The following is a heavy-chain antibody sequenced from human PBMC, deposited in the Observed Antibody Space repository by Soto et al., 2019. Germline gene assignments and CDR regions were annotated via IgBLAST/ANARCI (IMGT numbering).Heavy chain of an antibody. J-gene: IGHJ4*02. Sequence: ESGGGLVQPGGSLRLSCAASGFTYRNYAMSWVRQAPGKGLEWVSTITGIVGNTYYADSVKGRFTISRDNSKNTLFLQMNSLRAEDTAMYYCAKSSLLHAFDYWGQGTLVTVSS. CDR2: ITGIVGNT. D-gene: IGHD6-13*01. CDR3: AKSSLLHAFDY. V-gene: IGHV3-23*01. CDR1: GFTYRNYA.